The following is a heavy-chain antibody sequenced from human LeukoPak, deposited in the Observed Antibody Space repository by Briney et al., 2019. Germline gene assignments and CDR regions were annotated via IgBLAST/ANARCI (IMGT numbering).Heavy chain of an antibody. CDR3: AKGTGGNGAYCYAMDV. V-gene: IGHV3-9*01. CDR2: INWNSDTK. Sequence: GRSLRLSCVGSGFAFHNYAMHWVRRPPGKGLEWVSAINWNSDTKAYPYSFKGRIAISRDRPRNTLYLQMDSLMSEDTAVYYCAKGTGGNGAYCYAMDVWGQGTSVTVSS. CDR1: GFAFHNYA. J-gene: IGHJ6*02. D-gene: IGHD4-23*01.